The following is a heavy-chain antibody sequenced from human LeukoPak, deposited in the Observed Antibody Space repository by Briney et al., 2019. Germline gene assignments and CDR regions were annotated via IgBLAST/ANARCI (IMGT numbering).Heavy chain of an antibody. CDR2: IFGGGTT. CDR1: GESINSHH. Sequence: SETLSLTCSVSGESINSHHWSWIRQPVGKGLEWIGRIFGGGTTNYNPSLESRVTISVDTSKNQLSLKLRSVTAADTAVYYCASSKYCNSTTCIDYWGQGTLVTISS. V-gene: IGHV4-4*07. J-gene: IGHJ4*02. D-gene: IGHD2-2*01. CDR3: ASSKYCNSTTCIDY.